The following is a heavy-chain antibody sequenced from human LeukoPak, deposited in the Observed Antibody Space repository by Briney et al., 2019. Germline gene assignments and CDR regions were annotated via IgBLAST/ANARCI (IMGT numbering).Heavy chain of an antibody. CDR1: GFTFSSYS. V-gene: IGHV3-21*01. J-gene: IGHJ4*02. D-gene: IGHD6-19*01. CDR2: ISSSSSYT. Sequence: GGSLTLSCAASGFTFSSYSMNWVRQAPGKGLEWVSSISSSSSYTYYADSVKGRFTISRDNAKNSLYLQMNSLRAEDTAVYYCARAPSPLAVAGTDYWGQGTLVTVSS. CDR3: ARAPSPLAVAGTDY.